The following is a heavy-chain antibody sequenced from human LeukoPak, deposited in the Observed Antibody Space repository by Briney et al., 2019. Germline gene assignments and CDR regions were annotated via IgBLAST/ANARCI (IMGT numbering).Heavy chain of an antibody. D-gene: IGHD5-24*01. CDR1: GYIFTDYY. CDR2: INPNSGGT. Sequence: GASVKVSCKASGYIFTDYYMHWVRQAPGQELGWMGRINPNSGGTNYAQKFQGRVTMTRDTSTSTVYMELSSLRSEDTAVYYCAREGLQQDNDYWGQGTLVTVSS. V-gene: IGHV1/OR15-1*04. J-gene: IGHJ4*02. CDR3: AREGLQQDNDY.